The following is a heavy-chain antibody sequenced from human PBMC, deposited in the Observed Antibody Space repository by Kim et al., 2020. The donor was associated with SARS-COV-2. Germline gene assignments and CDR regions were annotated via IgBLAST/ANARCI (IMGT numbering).Heavy chain of an antibody. CDR3: ARGRLGPLPQRFDY. J-gene: IGHJ4*02. CDR2: INHSGST. CDR1: GGSFSGYY. D-gene: IGHD1-1*01. V-gene: IGHV4-34*01. Sequence: SETLSLTCAVYGGSFSGYYWSWIRQPPGKGLEWIGEINHSGSTNYNPSLKSRVTISVDTSKNQFSLKLSSVTAADTAVYYCARGRLGPLPQRFDYWGQGTLVTVSS.